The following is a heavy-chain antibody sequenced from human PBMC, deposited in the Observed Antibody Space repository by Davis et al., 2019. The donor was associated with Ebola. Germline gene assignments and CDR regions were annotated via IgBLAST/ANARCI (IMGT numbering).Heavy chain of an antibody. D-gene: IGHD1-26*01. Sequence: AASVKVSCKASGYTFTSYYMHWVRQAPGQGLEWMGIINPSGGSTSYAQKFQGRVTMTRDTSTSTVYLELSSLGSEDTAVYYCARRVGARSGFGNWGQGTLVTVSS. CDR2: INPSGGST. CDR3: ARRVGARSGFGN. V-gene: IGHV1-46*01. CDR1: GYTFTSYY. J-gene: IGHJ4*02.